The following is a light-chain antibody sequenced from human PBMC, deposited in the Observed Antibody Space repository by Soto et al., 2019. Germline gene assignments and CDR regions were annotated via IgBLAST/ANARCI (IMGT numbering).Light chain of an antibody. Sequence: EIVLTQSPATLSLSPGERATLSCRASQSVSSYLAWYQQKPGQAPRLLIYDASNGTTGIPAWFSGSGSGTDFTPTICRLEPEEVAGYYCQQRSNWPTFGEGTKVEIK. CDR1: QSVSSY. CDR2: DAS. J-gene: IGKJ4*01. CDR3: QQRSNWPT. V-gene: IGKV3-11*01.